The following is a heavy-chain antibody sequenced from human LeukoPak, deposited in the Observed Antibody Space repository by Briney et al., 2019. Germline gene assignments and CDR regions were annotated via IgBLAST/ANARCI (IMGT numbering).Heavy chain of an antibody. V-gene: IGHV4-34*01. J-gene: IGHJ4*02. CDR3: ARVAAGTSGY. D-gene: IGHD6-13*01. CDR2: INHSGST. CDR1: GGSFSRYY. Sequence: SETLSLTCAVYGGSFSRYYWSWIRQPPGKGLEWIGEINHSGSTNYNPSLKSRVTISVDTSKNQFSLKLSSVTAADTAVYYCARVAAGTSGYWGQGTLVTVSS.